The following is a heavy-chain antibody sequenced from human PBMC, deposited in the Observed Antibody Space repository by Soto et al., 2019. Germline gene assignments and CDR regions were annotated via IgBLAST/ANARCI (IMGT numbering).Heavy chain of an antibody. CDR3: ASGILRHAVDV. D-gene: IGHD1-26*01. V-gene: IGHV4-61*05. CDR1: GGSISSSSYY. CDR2: IYYSGST. J-gene: IGHJ6*02. Sequence: SETLSLTCTVSGGSISSSSYYWGWIRQPPGKGLEWIGYIYYSGSTNYNPSLKSRVTISVDTSKNQFSLKLSSVTAADTAVYYCASGILRHAVDVWGQGTTVTVSS.